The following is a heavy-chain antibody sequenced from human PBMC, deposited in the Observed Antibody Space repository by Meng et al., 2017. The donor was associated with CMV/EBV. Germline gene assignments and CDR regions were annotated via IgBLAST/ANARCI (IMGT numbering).Heavy chain of an antibody. V-gene: IGHV4-39*07. CDR1: GGSISSSIYY. J-gene: IGHJ4*02. Sequence: LQLTESGPGLVKPSETLSLTCTVSGGSISSSIYYWGWIRQPPGKGLEWIGSIYYSGSTYYNPSLKSRVTISVDTSKNQFSLKLSSVTAADTAVYYCVTWLWFGELSGYYFDYWGQGTLVTVSS. D-gene: IGHD3-10*01. CDR3: VTWLWFGELSGYYFDY. CDR2: IYYSGST.